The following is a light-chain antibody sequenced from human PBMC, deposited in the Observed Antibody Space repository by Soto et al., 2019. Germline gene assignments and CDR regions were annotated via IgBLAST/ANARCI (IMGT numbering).Light chain of an antibody. J-gene: IGKJ1*01. CDR3: QKYNNWPPSK. CDR1: QSVSSN. Sequence: EIVMTQSPATLSVSPGERATLSCRASQSVSSNLAWYQQKPGQAPRLLIYGASTRATGIPARFSGSGSGTEFTLTISSLQYEDFAVYYCQKYNNWPPSKFGQGTTV. V-gene: IGKV3-15*01. CDR2: GAS.